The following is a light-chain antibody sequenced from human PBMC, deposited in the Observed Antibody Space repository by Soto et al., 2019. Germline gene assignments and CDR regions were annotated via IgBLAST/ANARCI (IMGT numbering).Light chain of an antibody. Sequence: DIQMTQSPSTLSASVGDRVTITCRASQTINNWLAWYQQKPGKAPKLLIYDASSLESGVPSRFSGSGSGTEFTLTISCLQPDDFATYYCQQYNTYSSFGQGTKVEI. CDR1: QTINNW. V-gene: IGKV1-5*01. CDR3: QQYNTYSS. J-gene: IGKJ1*01. CDR2: DAS.